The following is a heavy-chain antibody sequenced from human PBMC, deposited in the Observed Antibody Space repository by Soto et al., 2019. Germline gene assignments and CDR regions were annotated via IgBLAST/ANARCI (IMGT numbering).Heavy chain of an antibody. CDR1: GFTFSTYA. D-gene: IGHD5-12*01. V-gene: IGHV3-23*01. J-gene: IGHJ4*02. Sequence: EVQLLESGGGLVQPGGSLRLSCAASGFTFSTYAMSWVRQAPGKGLEWVSTISGSGGSTYYADSVKGRFTISRDNSKYTLYLQMNSLRAEDKAVYYCAKEPLEMATSPFDSWGQGTLVTVSS. CDR2: ISGSGGST. CDR3: AKEPLEMATSPFDS.